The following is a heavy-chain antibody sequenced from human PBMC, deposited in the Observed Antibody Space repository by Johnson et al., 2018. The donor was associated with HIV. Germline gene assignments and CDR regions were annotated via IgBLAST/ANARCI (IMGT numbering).Heavy chain of an antibody. V-gene: IGHV3-30*03. CDR1: GFTVSSNY. D-gene: IGHD3/OR15-3a*01. CDR3: ASGRMWSGF. CDR2: ISYDGSNK. J-gene: IGHJ3*01. Sequence: QVQLVESGGGLIQPGGSLRLSCAASGFTVSSNYMSWVRQAPGKGLEWVAVISYDGSNKYYADSVKGRFTISRDNAKNSLYLQMSSLRVEDTAVYYCASGRMWSGFWGQGTMVTVSS.